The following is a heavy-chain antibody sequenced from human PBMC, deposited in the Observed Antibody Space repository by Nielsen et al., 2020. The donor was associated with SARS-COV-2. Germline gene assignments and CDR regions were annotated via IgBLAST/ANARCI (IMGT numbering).Heavy chain of an antibody. V-gene: IGHV3-30*03. Sequence: GESLKISCAASGFTFSSYGMHWVRQAPGKGLEWVAVISYDGSNKYYADSVKGRFTISRDNSKNTLYLQMNSLRAEDTAVYYCAPSSSWYGLLDWGQGTLVTVSS. CDR3: APSSSWYGLLD. D-gene: IGHD6-13*01. J-gene: IGHJ4*02. CDR1: GFTFSSYG. CDR2: ISYDGSNK.